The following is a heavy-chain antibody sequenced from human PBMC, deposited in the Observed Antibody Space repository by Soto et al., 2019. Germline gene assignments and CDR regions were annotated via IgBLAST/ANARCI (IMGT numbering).Heavy chain of an antibody. CDR2: INQDGSEK. J-gene: IGHJ4*02. D-gene: IGHD7-27*01. CDR1: GSTFSTYW. V-gene: IGHV3-7*01. CDR3: ARDRAWGRTDY. Sequence: EVQLVESGGGLVQPGGSLRLSCAASGSTFSTYWMSWVRQPPGKGLEWVANINQDGSEKYYVDSVEGRFTISRDNGKNSLYLQMKSLRAEDTAVYYRARDRAWGRTDYWGQGTLVTVSS.